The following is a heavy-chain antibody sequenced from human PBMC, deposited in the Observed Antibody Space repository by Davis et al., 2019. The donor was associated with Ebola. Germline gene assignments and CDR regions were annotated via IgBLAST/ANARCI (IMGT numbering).Heavy chain of an antibody. CDR1: GYRFTSYY. J-gene: IGHJ3*02. CDR2: INPITGGT. D-gene: IGHD3-22*01. V-gene: IGHV1-46*01. CDR3: AREGGRYYDSSGYVFDI. Sequence: ASVKVSCKASGYRFTSYYMHWVRQAPGQGLEWMGIINPITGGTSYAQNFQVRVNMTRDTSTSTVYMESSSLRSEDTAVYYCAREGGRYYDSSGYVFDIWGQGTMVKVSS.